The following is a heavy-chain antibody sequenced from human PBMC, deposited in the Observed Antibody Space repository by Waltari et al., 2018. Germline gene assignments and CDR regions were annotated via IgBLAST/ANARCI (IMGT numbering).Heavy chain of an antibody. J-gene: IGHJ4*02. CDR1: GYTLPDLH. D-gene: IGHD4-17*01. CDR3: ATQVRLRWTKHFDY. CDR2: FDPEDGET. V-gene: IGHV1-24*01. Sequence: QVQLVQSGAEVKKPGAPVKVSCKVSGYTLPDLHMLWLRQAPGKGLEWMGGFDPEDGETNYAQKFQGRVTMTEDTSTDTAYMELSSLRSEDTAVYYCATQVRLRWTKHFDYWGQGTLVTVSS.